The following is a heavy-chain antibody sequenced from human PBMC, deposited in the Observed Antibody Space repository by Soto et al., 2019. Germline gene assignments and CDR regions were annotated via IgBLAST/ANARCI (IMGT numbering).Heavy chain of an antibody. CDR3: ARWDSGDAHDSNADAFDI. Sequence: PSETLSLTCAVYGGSLSGYYWSWIRQPPGKGLERIGEIDHSGRTKYSPSLKSRVTMSVDTSKNQFSLKLSSVTAADTAVYYCARWDSGDAHDSNADAFDIWGQGTMVTVSS. CDR2: IDHSGRT. J-gene: IGHJ3*02. V-gene: IGHV4-34*01. CDR1: GGSLSGYY. D-gene: IGHD3-22*01.